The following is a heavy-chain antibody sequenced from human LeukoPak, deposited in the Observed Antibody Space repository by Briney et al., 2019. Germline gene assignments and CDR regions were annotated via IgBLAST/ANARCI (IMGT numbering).Heavy chain of an antibody. CDR2: ISSSSSYI. CDR1: GFTFSSYS. D-gene: IGHD3-22*01. J-gene: IGHJ4*02. Sequence: GGSLRLSCAASGFTFSSYSMNWVRQAPGKGLEWVSSISSSSSYIYYADSVKGRFTVSRDNAKNSLYLQMNSLRAEDTAVYYCARANYYDISGYDYWGQGTLVTVSS. V-gene: IGHV3-21*01. CDR3: ARANYYDISGYDY.